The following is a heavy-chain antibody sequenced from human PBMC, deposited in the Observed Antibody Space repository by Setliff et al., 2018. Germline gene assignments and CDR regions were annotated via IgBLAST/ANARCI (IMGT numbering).Heavy chain of an antibody. D-gene: IGHD4-17*01. CDR3: ASDIHNDYDYFDY. V-gene: IGHV3-73*01. Sequence: GESLKISCAASGFTFSRSAIHWVRQASGKGLEWVGRVRSRINNFATAYDASVKGRFIISRDDSKNTAYLQMNSLKTEDTAVYYCASDIHNDYDYFDYWGQGIQVTVSS. CDR2: VRSRINNFAT. CDR1: GFTFSRSA. J-gene: IGHJ4*02.